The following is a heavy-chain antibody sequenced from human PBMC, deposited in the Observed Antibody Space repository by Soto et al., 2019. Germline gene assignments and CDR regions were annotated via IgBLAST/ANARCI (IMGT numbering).Heavy chain of an antibody. D-gene: IGHD2-2*03. J-gene: IGHJ6*03. V-gene: IGHV3-23*01. CDR2: ISGSGGST. CDR3: AHHPGYCSSTSCSYYYYYMDV. CDR1: GFTFSSYA. Sequence: GGSLRLSCAASGFTFSSYAMSWVRQAPGKGLEWVSAISGSGGSTYYADSVKGRFTISRDNSKNTLYLQMNSLRAEDTAVYYCAHHPGYCSSTSCSYYYYYMDVWGKGTTVTSP.